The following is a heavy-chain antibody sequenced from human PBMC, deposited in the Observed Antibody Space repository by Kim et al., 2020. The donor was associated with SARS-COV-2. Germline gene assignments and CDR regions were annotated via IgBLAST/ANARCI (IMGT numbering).Heavy chain of an antibody. Sequence: ASVKVSCKASGYTFTSYYMHWVRQVPGQGLEWMGIINPSGGSTSYAQKFQGRVTMTRDTSTSTVYMELSSLRSEDTAVYYCATFIVGANLSSDYWGQGTLVTVSS. CDR2: INPSGGST. CDR1: GYTFTSYY. CDR3: ATFIVGANLSSDY. J-gene: IGHJ4*02. D-gene: IGHD1-26*01. V-gene: IGHV1-46*01.